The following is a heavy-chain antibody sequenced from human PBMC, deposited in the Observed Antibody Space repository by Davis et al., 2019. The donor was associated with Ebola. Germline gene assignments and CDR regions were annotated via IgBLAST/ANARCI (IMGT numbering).Heavy chain of an antibody. J-gene: IGHJ4*02. Sequence: SWVPQAPGKGLERIGYIFYTGRTYFNPPLHSRITMSVDTSKIEFSLELRSVTATDTAVYYCARGGDNGNDFWGQGTLVTVSS. CDR3: ARGGDNGNDF. V-gene: IGHV4-30-4*07. D-gene: IGHD5-12*01. CDR2: IFYTGRT.